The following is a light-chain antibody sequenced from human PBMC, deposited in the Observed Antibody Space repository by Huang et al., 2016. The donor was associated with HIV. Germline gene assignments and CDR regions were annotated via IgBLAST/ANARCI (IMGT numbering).Light chain of an antibody. CDR2: DAS. J-gene: IGKJ2*01. CDR1: QEITDY. CDR3: QQYDTLPYT. V-gene: IGKV1-33*01. Sequence: DIQVTQSPSSLSASVGDRVTITCQASQEITDYLNWYQQTPGKAPNLLISDASNLASVVPARFSGTRSGTDFTFTITSLQPEDIATYYCQQYDTLPYTFGQGTKLEI.